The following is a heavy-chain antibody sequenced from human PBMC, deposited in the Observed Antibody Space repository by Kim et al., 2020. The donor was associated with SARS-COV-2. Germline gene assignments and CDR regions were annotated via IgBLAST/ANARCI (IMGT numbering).Heavy chain of an antibody. D-gene: IGHD2-2*01. CDR2: IYSGGST. J-gene: IGHJ6*02. V-gene: IGHV3-53*04. CDR3: AREEVVVVPAARHYYYYGMDV. CDR1: GFTVSSNY. Sequence: GGSLRLSCAASGFTVSSNYMSWVRQAPGKGLEWVSVIYSGGSTYYADSVKGRFTISRHNSKNTLYLHMNSLRAEDTAVYYCAREEVVVVPAARHYYYYGMDVWGQGTTVTVSS.